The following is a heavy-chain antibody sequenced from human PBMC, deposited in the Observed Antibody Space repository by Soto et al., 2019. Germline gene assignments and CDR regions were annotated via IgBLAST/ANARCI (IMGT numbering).Heavy chain of an antibody. CDR1: GFTFSSYA. J-gene: IGHJ4*02. CDR3: AKSITARPFDY. V-gene: IGHV3-23*01. D-gene: IGHD6-6*01. CDR2: ISGSGGNT. Sequence: PGGFLRLSCTASGFTFSSYAMSWVRQAPGKGLEWVSAISGSGGNTYYADSVKGRFTISRDNSKNTLYLQMNSLRAEDTAVYYCAKSITARPFDYWGQGALVTVSS.